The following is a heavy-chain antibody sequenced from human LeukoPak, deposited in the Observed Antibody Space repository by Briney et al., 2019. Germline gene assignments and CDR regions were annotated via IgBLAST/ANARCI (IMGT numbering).Heavy chain of an antibody. CDR1: GFTFSNYA. V-gene: IGHV3-23*01. D-gene: IGHD3-9*01. Sequence: GGSLRLSCAASGFTFSNYAMNWVRQAPGKGLQWVSTISGSGVSTYFADSVKGRFTVFRDNSKNTLYLQMNSLRAEDTAVYYCAKGLLYVDWYDYWGQGTLVTVSS. CDR3: AKGLLYVDWYDY. J-gene: IGHJ4*02. CDR2: ISGSGVST.